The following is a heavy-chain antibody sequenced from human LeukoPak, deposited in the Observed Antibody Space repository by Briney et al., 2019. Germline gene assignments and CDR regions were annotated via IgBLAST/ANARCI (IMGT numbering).Heavy chain of an antibody. J-gene: IGHJ4*02. Sequence: SETLSLTCAVYGGSFSGYYWSWIRQPPGKGLEWIGEINHSGSTNYSPSLKSRVTISVDTSKNQFSRKLSSVTAAVTALYHLASRNGVATFVRYWGQGTLVTVSS. D-gene: IGHD5-12*01. V-gene: IGHV4-34*01. CDR3: ASRNGVATFVRY. CDR1: GGSFSGYY. CDR2: INHSGST.